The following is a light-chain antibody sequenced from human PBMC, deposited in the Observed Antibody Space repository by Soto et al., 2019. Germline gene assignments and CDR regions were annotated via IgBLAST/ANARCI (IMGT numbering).Light chain of an antibody. CDR1: QSISSS. V-gene: IGKV3D-15*01. CDR2: GAS. J-gene: IGKJ5*01. CDR3: QQYGSSMYT. Sequence: EIVMTQSPATLSVSAGERVTLSCRASQSISSSLAWYQQKPGQAPSLLFYGASNRATGIPARFSGSGSGTDFTLTISSLEPEDFAVYYCQQYGSSMYTFGQGTRLEIK.